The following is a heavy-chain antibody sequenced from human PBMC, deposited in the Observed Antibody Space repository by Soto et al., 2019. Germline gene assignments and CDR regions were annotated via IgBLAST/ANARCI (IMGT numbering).Heavy chain of an antibody. D-gene: IGHD2-8*01. Sequence: SETLSLTCTVSGGSISSSSYYWGWIRQPPGKGLEWIGSIYYSGSTYYNPSLKSRVTISVDTSKNQFSLRLSSVTAADTAVYYCARQRDIVLMVYAGHYYYGMDVWGQGTTVTVSS. V-gene: IGHV4-39*01. CDR1: GGSISSSSYY. CDR3: ARQRDIVLMVYAGHYYYGMDV. CDR2: IYYSGST. J-gene: IGHJ6*02.